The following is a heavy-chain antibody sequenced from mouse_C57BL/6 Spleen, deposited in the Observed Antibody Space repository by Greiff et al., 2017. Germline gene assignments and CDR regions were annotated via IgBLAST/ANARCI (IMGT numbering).Heavy chain of an antibody. Sequence: EVMLVESGGGLVKPGGSLKLSCAASGFTFSSYAMSWVRQTPEKRLEWVATISDGGSYTYYPDNVKGRFTISRDKATNSRDLQRSQLTAEDTAMYYCAREDYGSSCWYVEVGGTGTTVTGAS. CDR1: GFTFSSYA. CDR3: AREDYGSSCWYVEV. CDR2: ISDGGSYT. V-gene: IGHV5-4*01. J-gene: IGHJ1*03. D-gene: IGHD1-1*01.